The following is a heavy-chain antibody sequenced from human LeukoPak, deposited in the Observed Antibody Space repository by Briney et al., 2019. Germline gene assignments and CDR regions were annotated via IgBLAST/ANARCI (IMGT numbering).Heavy chain of an antibody. D-gene: IGHD3-3*01. CDR1: GFSFSTYG. V-gene: IGHV3-33*01. J-gene: IGHJ3*02. CDR2: IWHDGTNE. CDR3: VRDLDQNDFWSGYWPDAFAS. Sequence: GRSLRLSCVASGFSFSTYGVHWVRQAPGKGPEWVAVIWHDGTNEYYLNSVRGRFIISRDNSRNTVYLQMNSLRAEDTAVYYCVRDLDQNDFWSGYWPDAFASWGQGTKVFVSS.